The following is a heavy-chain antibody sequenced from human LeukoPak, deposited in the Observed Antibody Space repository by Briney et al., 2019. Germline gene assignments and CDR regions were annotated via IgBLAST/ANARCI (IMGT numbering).Heavy chain of an antibody. Sequence: ASVKVSCKVSGYTLTELSMHWVRQAPGKGLEWMGGFDPEDGETIYAQKFQGRVTMTEDTSTDTAYMELSSLRSEDMAVYYCATEPYCSGGSCYYRGAFDIWGQGTMVTVSS. D-gene: IGHD2-15*01. CDR1: GYTLTELS. J-gene: IGHJ3*02. CDR3: ATEPYCSGGSCYYRGAFDI. CDR2: FDPEDGET. V-gene: IGHV1-24*01.